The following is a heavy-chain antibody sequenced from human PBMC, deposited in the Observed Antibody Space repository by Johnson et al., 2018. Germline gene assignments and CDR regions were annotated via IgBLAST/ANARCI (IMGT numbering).Heavy chain of an antibody. J-gene: IGHJ3*02. D-gene: IGHD4-11*01. CDR3: ARDASRDYPDAFDI. Sequence: VQLVQSGGGVVQPGRSLRLSCAASGFTFSSYAMHWVCQAPGKGLEWVAVISYDGSNKYYADPVKGRFTISRDNSKNTLYLQMNSLRAEDTAVYYCARDASRDYPDAFDIWGQGTMVTVSS. CDR2: ISYDGSNK. V-gene: IGHV3-30-3*01. CDR1: GFTFSSYA.